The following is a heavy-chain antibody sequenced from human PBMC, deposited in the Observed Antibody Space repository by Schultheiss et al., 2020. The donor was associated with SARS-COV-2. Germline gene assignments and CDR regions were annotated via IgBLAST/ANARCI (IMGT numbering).Heavy chain of an antibody. Sequence: SETLSLTCAVSGVSISSFNWWSWVRQPPGKGLEWIGEINHSGSTNYNPSLKSRVTISVDTSKNRVSLRLSTVTAADTAVYYCARQSMVAAGYGYWGQGTLVTVSS. V-gene: IGHV4-4*02. J-gene: IGHJ4*02. CDR1: GVSISSFNW. CDR3: ARQSMVAAGYGY. CDR2: INHSGST. D-gene: IGHD2-15*01.